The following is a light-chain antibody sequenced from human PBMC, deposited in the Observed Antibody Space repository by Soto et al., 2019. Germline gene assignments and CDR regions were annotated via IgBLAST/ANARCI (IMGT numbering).Light chain of an antibody. Sequence: DIVMTQSPDSLAVSLGERATINCKSSQSLLYSSNNKNYLAWYQQKPGQPPKLLIYWASTRESGVPDRFSGSGSGTDFTLTISSLQAEDVAVYYCQEYYDTPYTCGPGTKVDIQ. CDR2: WAS. CDR1: QSLLYSSNNKNY. CDR3: QEYYDTPYT. J-gene: IGKJ3*01. V-gene: IGKV4-1*01.